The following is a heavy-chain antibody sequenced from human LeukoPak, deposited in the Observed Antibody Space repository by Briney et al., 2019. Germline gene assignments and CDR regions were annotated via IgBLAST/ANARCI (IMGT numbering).Heavy chain of an antibody. Sequence: SETLSLTCTVSGGSISSGDYYWSWIRQPPGKGLEWIGYIYYSGSTYYNPSLKGRVTISVDTSKNQFSLKLSSVTAADTAVYYCARDRDYYDSSGYYGNWFDPWGQGTLVTVSS. V-gene: IGHV4-30-4*01. CDR1: GGSISSGDYY. D-gene: IGHD3-22*01. CDR3: ARDRDYYDSSGYYGNWFDP. CDR2: IYYSGST. J-gene: IGHJ5*02.